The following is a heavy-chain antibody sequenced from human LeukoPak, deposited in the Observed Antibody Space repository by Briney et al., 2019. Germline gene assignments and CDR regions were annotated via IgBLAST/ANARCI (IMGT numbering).Heavy chain of an antibody. CDR3: ARDLYDILTLDRWFDP. CDR2: IYYSGST. J-gene: IGHJ5*02. CDR1: GGSISSTSYS. D-gene: IGHD3-9*01. V-gene: IGHV4-39*07. Sequence: SETLSLTCTVSGGSISSTSYSWGWIRQPPGKGLEWIGSIYYSGSTYYNPSLKSRVTISVDTSKNQFSLKLSSVTAADTAVYYCARDLYDILTLDRWFDPWGQGTLVTVSS.